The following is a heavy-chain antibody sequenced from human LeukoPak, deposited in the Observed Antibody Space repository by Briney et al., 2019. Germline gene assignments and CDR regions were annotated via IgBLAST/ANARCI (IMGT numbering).Heavy chain of an antibody. D-gene: IGHD1-26*01. J-gene: IGHJ4*02. V-gene: IGHV7-4-1*02. Sequence: ASVKVSCKASGYTFTSYAMNWVRQAPGQGLEWMGWVNTNTGNPTYAQGFTGRFVFSLDTSVSTAYLQISSLKAEDTAVYYCARGGGSYYGSPRPNDIDYWGQGTLVTVSS. CDR1: GYTFTSYA. CDR2: VNTNTGNP. CDR3: ARGGGSYYGSPRPNDIDY.